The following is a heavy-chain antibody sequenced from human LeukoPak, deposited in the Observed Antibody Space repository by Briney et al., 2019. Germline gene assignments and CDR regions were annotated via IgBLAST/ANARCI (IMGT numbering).Heavy chain of an antibody. CDR3: ARGVVPPPY. Sequence: PGGSLRLSCAAPGFTFSTYEFNWVRQAPGKGLEWVSYISSSGSIIFYADSVKGRFTISRDNAKKSLYLQMNSLRAEDTAIYYCARGVVPPPYWGQGTLVTVSS. CDR2: ISSSGSII. CDR1: GFTFSTYE. J-gene: IGHJ4*02. V-gene: IGHV3-48*03. D-gene: IGHD2-2*01.